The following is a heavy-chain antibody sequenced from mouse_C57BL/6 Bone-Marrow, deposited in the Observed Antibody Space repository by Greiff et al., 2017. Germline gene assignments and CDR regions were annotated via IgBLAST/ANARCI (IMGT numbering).Heavy chain of an antibody. CDR1: GYTFTSYD. Sequence: QVQLKESGPELVKPGASVKLSCKASGYTFTSYDINWVKQRPGQGLEWIGWIYPRDGSTKYTEKFKGKATLTVDTSSSTAYMELPSLTSEDSAVYFCARLEFDGSSGDWYFDVWGTGTTVTVSS. CDR2: IYPRDGST. V-gene: IGHV1-85*01. CDR3: ARLEFDGSSGDWYFDV. J-gene: IGHJ1*03. D-gene: IGHD1-1*01.